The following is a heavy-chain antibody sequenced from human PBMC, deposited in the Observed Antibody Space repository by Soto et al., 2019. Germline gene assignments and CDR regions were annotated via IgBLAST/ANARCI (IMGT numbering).Heavy chain of an antibody. CDR2: IDSDGSRT. D-gene: IGHD4-17*01. CDR1: GLTFSSNW. Sequence: EVQLVESGGGLVKPGGSLRLSCAASGLTFSSNWMHWVRQAPGKGLVWVSRIDSDGSRTNYADSVKGRFTISRDNDKNTVYLQMKNLRVEETAVYYCARGVRGEYGLNIWGQGTMVTVSS. V-gene: IGHV3-74*01. CDR3: ARGVRGEYGLNI. J-gene: IGHJ3*02.